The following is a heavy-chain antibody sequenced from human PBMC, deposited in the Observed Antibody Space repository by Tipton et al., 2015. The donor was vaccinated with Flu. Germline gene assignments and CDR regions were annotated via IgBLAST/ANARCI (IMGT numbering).Heavy chain of an antibody. V-gene: IGHV5-51*03. J-gene: IGHJ3*02. CDR2: IYPGDSDT. Sequence: VQLVQSGAEVKKPGESLKIPCKGSGYSFTNYWIGWVRQMPGKGLEWMGIIYPGDSDTRYSPSFQGQVTISADKSISTAYLQWSSLKASDTAMYYCARKYCSSTTCYQALDIWGQGTMVTVSS. D-gene: IGHD2-2*01. CDR3: ARKYCSSTTCYQALDI. CDR1: GYSFTNYW.